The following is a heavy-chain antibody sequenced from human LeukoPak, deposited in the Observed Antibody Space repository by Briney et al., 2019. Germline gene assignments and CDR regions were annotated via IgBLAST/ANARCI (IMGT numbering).Heavy chain of an antibody. CDR2: ISSSGNSI. D-gene: IGHD3-22*01. J-gene: IGHJ4*02. V-gene: IGHV3-48*04. CDR1: GFTFRNAW. Sequence: PGGSLRLSCEASGFTFRNAWMNWVRQAPGKGLEWVSYISSSGNSIKYADSVKGRFTISRDNAKNSLYLQMNSLRTEDTAVYYRARRPYYYDSLDFWGQGTLVTVSS. CDR3: ARRPYYYDSLDF.